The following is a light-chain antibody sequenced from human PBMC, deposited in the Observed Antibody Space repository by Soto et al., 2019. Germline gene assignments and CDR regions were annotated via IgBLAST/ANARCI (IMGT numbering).Light chain of an antibody. CDR1: SSDVGFYNF. J-gene: IGLJ7*01. V-gene: IGLV2-8*01. CDR2: EVT. CDR3: ASYAGTRLFV. Sequence: QSALTQPPSASGSPGQSLTISCTGTSSDVGFYNFVSWYQQRPGKAPKLVIYEVTKRPSGVPDRFSGSKSGSTASLTVSGLQADDEADYYCASYAGTRLFVFGSGTQLTV.